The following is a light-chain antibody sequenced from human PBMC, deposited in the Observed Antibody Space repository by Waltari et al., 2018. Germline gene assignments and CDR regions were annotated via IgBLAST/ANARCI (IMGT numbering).Light chain of an antibody. J-gene: IGLJ2*01. CDR1: SSNIGAGND. V-gene: IGLV1-40*01. Sequence: QSVLTQPPSVSGAPGQRVTIPCTASSSNIGAGNDVHWYQHLPGTAPKLLIYGNTDRPSGVPDRFSGSKSGTSASLAITGLRAEDEANYYCQSFDSNLNGGVLFGGGTKLTVL. CDR3: QSFDSNLNGGVL. CDR2: GNT.